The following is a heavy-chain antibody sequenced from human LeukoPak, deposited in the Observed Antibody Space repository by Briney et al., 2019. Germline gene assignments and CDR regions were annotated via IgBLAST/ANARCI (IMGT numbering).Heavy chain of an antibody. Sequence: QPGGSLRLSCAASGFTFSNFWMHWVRQAPGKGLVWVSRINSDGSDTSYADSVKGRLTISRDNAKNTLYLQMNNLRAEDTAIYYCVGGYDPHYWGQGTLVTVSS. CDR3: VGGYDPHY. CDR2: INSDGSDT. CDR1: GFTFSNFW. D-gene: IGHD2-8*02. J-gene: IGHJ4*02. V-gene: IGHV3-74*01.